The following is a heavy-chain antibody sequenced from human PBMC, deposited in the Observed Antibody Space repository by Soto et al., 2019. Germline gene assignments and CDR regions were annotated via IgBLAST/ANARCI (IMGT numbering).Heavy chain of an antibody. Sequence: PSETLSLTCAVSGGSISSSNWWSWVRQPPGKGLEWIGEIYHSGSTNYNPSLKSRVTISVDKSKNQFSLKLSSVTAADTAVYYCARVGGGYSGYPSLYYYYGMDVWGQGTTVTVSS. CDR3: ARVGGGYSGYPSLYYYYGMDV. V-gene: IGHV4-4*02. CDR2: IYHSGST. J-gene: IGHJ6*02. D-gene: IGHD5-12*01. CDR1: GGSISSSNW.